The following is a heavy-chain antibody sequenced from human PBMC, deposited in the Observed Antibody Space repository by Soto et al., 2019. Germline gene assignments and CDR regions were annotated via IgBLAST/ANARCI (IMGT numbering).Heavy chain of an antibody. J-gene: IGHJ3*01. CDR3: ARQWLGSPPDPFDV. V-gene: IGHV3-30*09. CDR2: ISYDGSNK. CDR1: GFTFSSYA. D-gene: IGHD6-19*01. Sequence: QVQLVESGGGVVQPGRSLGLSCAASGFTFSSYAMHWVRQAPGKGLEWVACISYDGSNKYYADSVKGRFAISRDNSRNTLSLQMNVLGAADTAVYYCARQWLGSPPDPFDVWGQGTMLTVSS.